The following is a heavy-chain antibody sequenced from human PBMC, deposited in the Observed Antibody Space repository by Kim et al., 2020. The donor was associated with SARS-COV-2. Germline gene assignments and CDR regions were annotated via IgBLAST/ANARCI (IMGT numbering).Heavy chain of an antibody. J-gene: IGHJ4*02. D-gene: IGHD6-13*01. Sequence: YHPTLKSRVTISVDTSKNQSSLKLSSVTAADTSVYYCARGSSSWPPGFDYCGQGTLVTVSS. V-gene: IGHV4-31*02. CDR3: ARGSSSWPPGFDY.